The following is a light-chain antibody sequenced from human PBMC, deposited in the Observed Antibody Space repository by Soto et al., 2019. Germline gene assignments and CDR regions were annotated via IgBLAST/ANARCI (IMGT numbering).Light chain of an antibody. V-gene: IGKV2-24*01. CDR2: EIS. CDR1: QGLVHSDGNTY. Sequence: DIVMTQTPLSSPVTLGQPASISCRSSQGLVHSDGNTYLSWLQQRPGQPPRLLIYEISNRFSGVXDIXSGSGAGTDFTLKISRVEAEDVGIYYCMQATQCPYTFGQGTKLEIK. CDR3: MQATQCPYT. J-gene: IGKJ2*01.